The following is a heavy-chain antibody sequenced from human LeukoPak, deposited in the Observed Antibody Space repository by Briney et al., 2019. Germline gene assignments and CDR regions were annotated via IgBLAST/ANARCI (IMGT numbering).Heavy chain of an antibody. J-gene: IGHJ4*02. CDR1: GNSW. D-gene: IGHD2/OR15-2a*01. V-gene: IGHV3-74*01. CDR3: VSFYETY. CDR2: INSDGSWT. Sequence: PGGSLRLSCAASGNSWMHWVRQVPGKGLVWVSHINSDGSWTSYADSVKGRFTISKDNAKNTVYLQMNSLRAEDMAVYYCVSFYETYWGRGTLVTVSS.